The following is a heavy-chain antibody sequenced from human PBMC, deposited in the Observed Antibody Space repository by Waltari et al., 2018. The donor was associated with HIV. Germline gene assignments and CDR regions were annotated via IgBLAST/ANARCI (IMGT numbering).Heavy chain of an antibody. Sequence: QVQVVESGGGVVQPGTSRSRPCEALGFSFSDSGMHWVRQAPGKGLEWVAVIWFDGGKKVFADSVKGRFTISRDNSKNTVELHMNSVTAEDTAVYYCARASPEGGYLDYWGQGTLVTVSS. J-gene: IGHJ4*02. V-gene: IGHV3-33*01. D-gene: IGHD2-15*01. CDR1: GFSFSDSG. CDR3: ARASPEGGYLDY. CDR2: IWFDGGKK.